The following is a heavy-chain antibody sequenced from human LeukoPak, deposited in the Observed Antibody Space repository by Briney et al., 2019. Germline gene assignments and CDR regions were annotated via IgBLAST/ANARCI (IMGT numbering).Heavy chain of an antibody. J-gene: IGHJ5*02. CDR2: IYYSEST. CDR3: ARDRGAPGYNWFDP. CDR1: GGSVSSGDYY. V-gene: IGHV4-61*08. D-gene: IGHD3-10*01. Sequence: SETLSLTCTVSGGSVSSGDYYWTWIRQPPGKGLEWIGYIYYSESTNYNPSLKSRVTISVDTSKNQFSLKLSSATAADTAVYYCARDRGAPGYNWFDPWGQGTLVTVSS.